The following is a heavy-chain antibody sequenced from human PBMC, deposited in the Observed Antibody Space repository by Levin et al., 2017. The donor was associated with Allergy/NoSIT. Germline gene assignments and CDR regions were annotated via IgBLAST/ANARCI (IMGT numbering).Heavy chain of an antibody. CDR2: IKQDGSEK. V-gene: IGHV3-7*01. D-gene: IGHD6-19*01. Sequence: LSLPCAASGFTFSSSWMSWVRQAPGKGLEWVANIKQDGSEKYYVDSVKGRFTISRDNAKNSLYLQMNSLRAEDTAVYYCARDTGYSSGWFDYWGQGTLVTVSS. CDR3: ARDTGYSSGWFDY. CDR1: GFTFSSSW. J-gene: IGHJ4*02.